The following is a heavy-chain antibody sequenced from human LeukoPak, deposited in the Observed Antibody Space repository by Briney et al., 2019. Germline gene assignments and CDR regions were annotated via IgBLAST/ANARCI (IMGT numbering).Heavy chain of an antibody. CDR2: IIPILGIA. CDR3: ASNVGATRGINYYYMDV. V-gene: IGHV1-69*02. D-gene: IGHD1-26*01. CDR1: GGTFSSYT. J-gene: IGHJ6*03. Sequence: SVKVFCKASGGTFSSYTISWVRQAPGQGLEWMGRIIPILGIANYAQKFQGRVTITADKSTSTAYMELSSLRSEDTAVYYCASNVGATRGINYYYMDVWGKGTTVTVSS.